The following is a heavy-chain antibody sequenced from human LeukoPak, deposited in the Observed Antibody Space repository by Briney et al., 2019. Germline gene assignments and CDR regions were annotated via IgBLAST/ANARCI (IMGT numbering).Heavy chain of an antibody. D-gene: IGHD3-16*02. J-gene: IGHJ4*02. Sequence: GGSLRLSCTASGFTFSSHAMTWVRQAAGKGLQWVSSITGSGSGAYYADSVKGRVTISRDNSKNTLFLQMDSLRAEDTAMYYCATYVWETYRFSDWGQGTLVTVSS. CDR2: ITGSGSGA. V-gene: IGHV3-23*01. CDR3: ATYVWETYRFSD. CDR1: GFTFSSHA.